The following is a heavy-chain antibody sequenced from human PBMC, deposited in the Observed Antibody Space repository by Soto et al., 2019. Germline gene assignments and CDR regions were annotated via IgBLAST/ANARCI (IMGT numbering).Heavy chain of an antibody. Sequence: SETLSLTCTVSGGSVSSGSYQWTWIRQPPGKGLEWIGYIHVSGSTNDNPSLKGRVTMSIDTSKNQFSLKLSSVTAADTAVYYCARDGHGMDVWGQGTKVTRLL. CDR1: GGSVSSGSYQ. CDR3: ARDGHGMDV. J-gene: IGHJ6*02. CDR2: IHVSGST. V-gene: IGHV4-61*01.